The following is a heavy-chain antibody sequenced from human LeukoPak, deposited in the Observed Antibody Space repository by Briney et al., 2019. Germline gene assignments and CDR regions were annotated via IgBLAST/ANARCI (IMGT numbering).Heavy chain of an antibody. Sequence: SETLSLTCTVSGGSISSSSYCWGWVRQPPGKGLEWIGSIYYSGSTYYNPSLKSRVTISVDTSKIQFSLKLSSVTAADTAVYYCARQDPPPGMKAFDIWGQGTMVTVSS. CDR1: GGSISSSSYC. D-gene: IGHD3-10*01. V-gene: IGHV4-39*01. J-gene: IGHJ3*02. CDR3: ARQDPPPGMKAFDI. CDR2: IYYSGST.